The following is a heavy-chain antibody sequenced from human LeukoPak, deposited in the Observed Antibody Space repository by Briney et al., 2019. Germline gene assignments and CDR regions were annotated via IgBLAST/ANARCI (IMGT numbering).Heavy chain of an antibody. Sequence: GGSLRFSCVASGFTFSTYAMSWVRQAPGKGLEWVSCISSSSTYIYYADSVRGRFAISRDNAKNSLYLQMNSLRAEDTAVYYCVRENHGSFDYWGQGSLVTVSS. V-gene: IGHV3-21*01. CDR1: GFTFSTYA. CDR2: ISSSSTYI. D-gene: IGHD1-14*01. J-gene: IGHJ4*02. CDR3: VRENHGSFDY.